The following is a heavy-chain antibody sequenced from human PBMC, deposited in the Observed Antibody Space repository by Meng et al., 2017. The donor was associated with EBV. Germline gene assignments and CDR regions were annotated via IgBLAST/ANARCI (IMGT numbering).Heavy chain of an antibody. Sequence: QITLEESGPTPVQPTQTLSLTCTFSGFSLSTRGVGVGWIRQPPGKALEWLALIYWDDDKRYSPSLKSRLTITKDTSKNQVVLTMTNMDPVDAATYYCAHIIAARPFDYWGQGTLVTVSS. D-gene: IGHD6-6*01. J-gene: IGHJ4*02. CDR3: AHIIAARPFDY. CDR1: GFSLSTRGVG. V-gene: IGHV2-5*02. CDR2: IYWDDDK.